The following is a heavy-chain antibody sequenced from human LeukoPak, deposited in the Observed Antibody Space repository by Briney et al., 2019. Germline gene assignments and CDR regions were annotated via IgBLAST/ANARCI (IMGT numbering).Heavy chain of an antibody. V-gene: IGHV4-34*01. CDR2: INHSGST. D-gene: IGHD3-3*01. Sequence: SETLSLACAVYGGSFSGYYWSWIRQPPGKGLEWIGEINHSGSTNYNPSLKSRVTISVDTSKNQFSLKLSSVTAADTAVYYCARGRNFWSGYLSAGREYYFDYWGQGTLVTVSS. CDR3: ARGRNFWSGYLSAGREYYFDY. J-gene: IGHJ4*02. CDR1: GGSFSGYY.